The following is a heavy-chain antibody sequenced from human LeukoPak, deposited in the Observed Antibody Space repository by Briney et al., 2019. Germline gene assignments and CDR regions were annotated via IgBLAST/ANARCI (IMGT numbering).Heavy chain of an antibody. J-gene: IGHJ4*02. CDR2: IKDDGGEK. CDR1: GFTFTSYW. V-gene: IGHV3-7*01. D-gene: IGHD3-22*01. CDR3: GRDPYYDSLDY. Sequence: PGGSLRLSCAASGFTFTSYWMSWVRQAPGKGLEWVANIKDDGGEKYYVDSVKGRFTISRDNTKNLLYLQMNSLRAEDTAVYYCGRDPYYDSLDYWGQGTQVTVSS.